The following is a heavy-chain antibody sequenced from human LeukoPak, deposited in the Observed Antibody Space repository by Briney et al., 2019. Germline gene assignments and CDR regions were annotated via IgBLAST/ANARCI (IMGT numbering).Heavy chain of an antibody. CDR2: IIPILGIA. CDR3: ARLYYYGSGKDVWGSMAFDY. D-gene: IGHD3-10*01. V-gene: IGHV1-69*02. Sequence: SVKVSCKASGGTFGSYTITWVRQAPAQGLEGMGRIIPILGIANYAQKFQGRVTITADKSTRTVYMEVSSLRAEDTGVYYCARLYYYGSGKDVWGSMAFDYWGQGTLVTVSS. CDR1: GGTFGSYT. J-gene: IGHJ4*02.